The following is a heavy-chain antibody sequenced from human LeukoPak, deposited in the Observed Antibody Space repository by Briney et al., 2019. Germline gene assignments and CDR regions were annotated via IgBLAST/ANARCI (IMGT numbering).Heavy chain of an antibody. J-gene: IGHJ6*03. Sequence: GGSLRLSCAASGFTFSSYWMSWVRQAPGKGLEWVANIKQDGSEKYYVDSVKGRFTISRDNAKNSLYLQMNSLRAEDTAVYYCTRDQGSGINYYYXXXDVXXXXXXVTV. D-gene: IGHD3-10*01. V-gene: IGHV3-7*01. CDR1: GFTFSSYW. CDR2: IKQDGSEK. CDR3: TRDQGSGINYYYXXXDV.